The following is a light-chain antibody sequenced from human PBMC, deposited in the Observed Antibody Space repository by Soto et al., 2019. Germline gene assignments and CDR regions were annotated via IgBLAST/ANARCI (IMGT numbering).Light chain of an antibody. CDR2: DVS. V-gene: IGLV2-11*01. CDR3: CSYAGSYTFV. Sequence: QSALTQPRSVSGSPGQSVTISCTGSSTDVGNYNYVSWYQQHPGKAPKLMIYDVSKRPSGFPDRFSGSKSGNTASLTISGLQAEDESDYYCCSYAGSYTFVFGGGTQLTVL. J-gene: IGLJ2*01. CDR1: STDVGNYNY.